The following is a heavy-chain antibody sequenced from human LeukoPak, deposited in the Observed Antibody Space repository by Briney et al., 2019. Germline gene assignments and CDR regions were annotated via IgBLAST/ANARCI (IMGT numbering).Heavy chain of an antibody. D-gene: IGHD6-19*01. V-gene: IGHV3-23*01. CDR1: GFTFSNYA. CDR3: AKRNPHTSGWYEY. Sequence: GGSLRLSCVASGFTFSNYAMTWVRQAPGKGLEWVSAITGSGDTTYYADSVKGRFTISRDNSKNTLYLLMNGLRVDDTAVYFCAKRNPHTSGWYEYWGQGTLVTVAS. CDR2: ITGSGDTT. J-gene: IGHJ4*02.